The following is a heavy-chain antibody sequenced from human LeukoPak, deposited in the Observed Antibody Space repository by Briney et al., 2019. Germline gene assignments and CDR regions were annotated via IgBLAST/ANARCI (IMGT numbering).Heavy chain of an antibody. CDR1: GGSMNNYY. D-gene: IGHD3-22*01. V-gene: IGHV4-59*12. CDR3: ARDKGYYFDSSGFLDY. CDR2: VYYSGNT. J-gene: IGHJ4*02. Sequence: SETLSLTCTVSGGSMNNYYWSWIRQPPGKGLEWIGYVYYSGNTNYNTSLKSRVTISVDKSKNQFSLKLNSVTAADTAVYYCARDKGYYFDSSGFLDYWGQGTLVTVSS.